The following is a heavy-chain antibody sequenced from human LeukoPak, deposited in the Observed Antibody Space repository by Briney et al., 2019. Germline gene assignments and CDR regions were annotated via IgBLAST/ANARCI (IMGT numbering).Heavy chain of an antibody. V-gene: IGHV3-23*01. CDR3: AKDLALAGTGGGFDV. CDR2: ISGDADKA. Sequence: GGSLRLSCAASGFNFTTYAINWVRQAPGKGLEWVSGISGDADKAFYADSVKGRFTISRDNSKNTVSLQMTSLRAEDTALYYCAKDLALAGTGGGFDVWGQGTGVAVSS. J-gene: IGHJ3*01. CDR1: GFNFTTYA. D-gene: IGHD6-19*01.